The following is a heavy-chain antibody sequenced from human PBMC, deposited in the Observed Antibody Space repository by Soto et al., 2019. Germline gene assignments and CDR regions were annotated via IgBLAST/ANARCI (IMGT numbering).Heavy chain of an antibody. Sequence: QLQLQESGPGLVTPSQALSLTCTVSGASISVHSYYWTWIRQPPGKGLEWIGSSYYYGTTYFNPSLKWRDNISIDTSKNQFSLRLTYVAAADSAIYDCTGRYNWNDSYFDAWGPGALVTVSS. CDR2: SYYYGTT. V-gene: IGHV4-39*01. D-gene: IGHD1-20*01. CDR3: TGRYNWNDSYFDA. CDR1: GASISVHSYY. J-gene: IGHJ5*02.